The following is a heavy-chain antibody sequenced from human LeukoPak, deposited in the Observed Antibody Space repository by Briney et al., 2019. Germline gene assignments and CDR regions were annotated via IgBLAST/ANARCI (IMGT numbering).Heavy chain of an antibody. V-gene: IGHV1-46*01. CDR2: INPSGGST. CDR1: GYTFTSYY. CDR3: ASPGDSNRRAAASNAFDI. J-gene: IGHJ3*02. D-gene: IGHD3-22*01. Sequence: ASVKVSCKASGYTFTSYYMYWVRQAPGQGLEWMGIINPSGGSTSYAQKFQGRVTMTRDTSTSTVYMELSSLRSEDTAVYYCASPGDSNRRAAASNAFDIWGQGTMVTVSS.